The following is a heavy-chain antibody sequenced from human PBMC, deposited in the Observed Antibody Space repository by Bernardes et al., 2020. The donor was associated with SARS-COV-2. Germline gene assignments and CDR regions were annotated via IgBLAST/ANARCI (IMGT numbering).Heavy chain of an antibody. D-gene: IGHD6-19*01. J-gene: IGHJ1*01. CDR3: ARDLSLSIAVYFEH. Sequence: ASVKVSCKASGYTFTGYYMHWVRQAPGQGREWMGWINPNSGGTNYAQKFQGRVTMTRDTSISTAYMELGRLRSDDTAVYYCARDLSLSIAVYFEHWGQGTLVTVSS. CDR2: INPNSGGT. V-gene: IGHV1-2*02. CDR1: GYTFTGYY.